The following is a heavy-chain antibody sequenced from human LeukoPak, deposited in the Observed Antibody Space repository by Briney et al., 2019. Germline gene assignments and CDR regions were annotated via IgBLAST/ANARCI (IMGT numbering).Heavy chain of an antibody. CDR3: ARDGLSAALGY. J-gene: IGHJ4*02. CDR1: GFSFSSFW. D-gene: IGHD6-13*01. Sequence: PGGSLRLSCAASGFSFSSFWMSWVRQAPGKGLEGVANIKQDGSEKYYVDSVKGRFTISRDHAKNSLYLQMNSLRAEDTAVYYCARDGLSAALGYWGQGTLVTVSS. CDR2: IKQDGSEK. V-gene: IGHV3-7*01.